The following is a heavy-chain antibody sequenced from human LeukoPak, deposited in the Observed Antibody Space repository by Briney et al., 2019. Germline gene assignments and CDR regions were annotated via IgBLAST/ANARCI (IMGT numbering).Heavy chain of an antibody. V-gene: IGHV4-34*01. J-gene: IGHJ4*02. Sequence: SETLSLTCAVYGGSFSGYYWSWIRQPPGKGLEWTGEINHSGSTNYNPSLKSRVTISVDTSKNQFSLKLSSVTAADTAVYYCARGRVGYYDSSGYPNYFDYWGQGTLVTVSS. CDR2: INHSGST. CDR3: ARGRVGYYDSSGYPNYFDY. D-gene: IGHD3-22*01. CDR1: GGSFSGYY.